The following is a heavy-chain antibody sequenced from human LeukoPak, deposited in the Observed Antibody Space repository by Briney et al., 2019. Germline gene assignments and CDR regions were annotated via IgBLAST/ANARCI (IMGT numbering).Heavy chain of an antibody. Sequence: PGGSLRLSCAASGFTFDDYGMSWVRQAPGKGLEWVSSISSSSSYIYYADSVKGRFTVSRDNSKNSLYLQMSSLTAADTAVYYCAKDRSIGTYYTFDHWGQGTLVTVSS. V-gene: IGHV3-21*04. CDR2: ISSSSSYI. CDR1: GFTFDDYG. D-gene: IGHD1-26*01. CDR3: AKDRSIGTYYTFDH. J-gene: IGHJ4*02.